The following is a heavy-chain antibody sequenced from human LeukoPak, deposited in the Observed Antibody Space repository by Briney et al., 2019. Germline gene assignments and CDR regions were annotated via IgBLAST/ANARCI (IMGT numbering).Heavy chain of an antibody. CDR1: GFTFSSYA. CDR3: AKGDSSSGGVFDY. CDR2: ISGGGGST. D-gene: IGHD6-13*01. J-gene: IGHJ4*02. V-gene: IGHV3-23*01. Sequence: GGSLRLSCAASGFTFSSYAMSWVRQAPGKGLEWVSTISGGGGSTSYADSVRGRFTISRDNSKNTLYLQMNSLRAEDTAIYYCAKGDSSSGGVFDYWGQGTLVTVSS.